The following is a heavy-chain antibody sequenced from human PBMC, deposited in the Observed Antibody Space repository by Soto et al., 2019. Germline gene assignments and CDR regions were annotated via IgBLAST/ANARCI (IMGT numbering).Heavy chain of an antibody. V-gene: IGHV5-51*01. D-gene: IGHD2-21*02. CDR3: ARFPINCGAACFFDY. Sequence: PGESLKTSCKVSGYSLTNYWIGWVRQMPGKGLECMGISYLSDSDTTYSPSSQGQVTISADKSITTAYLQWSSLKASDTATYYCARFPINCGAACFFDYWGQGTVVAVSS. CDR2: SYLSDSDT. CDR1: GYSLTNYW. J-gene: IGHJ4*02.